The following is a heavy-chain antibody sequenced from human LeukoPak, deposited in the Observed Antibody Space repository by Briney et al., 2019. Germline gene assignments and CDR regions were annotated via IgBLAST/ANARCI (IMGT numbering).Heavy chain of an antibody. V-gene: IGHV1-69*04. J-gene: IGHJ3*02. CDR1: GGTFSSYA. D-gene: IGHD2-15*01. Sequence: SVKVSCKASGGTFSSYAISWVRQAPGQGLEWMGRIIPILGIANYAQKFQGRVTITADKSTSTAYMELSSLRSEDTAVYYCARGLSLGCSGGSCYSGEAFDIWGQGTMVTVSS. CDR3: ARGLSLGCSGGSCYSGEAFDI. CDR2: IIPILGIA.